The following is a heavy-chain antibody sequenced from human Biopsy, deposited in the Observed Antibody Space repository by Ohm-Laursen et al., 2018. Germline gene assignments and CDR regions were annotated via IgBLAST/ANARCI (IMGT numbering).Heavy chain of an antibody. CDR2: ISNSGTT. J-gene: IGHJ4*02. Sequence: SDTLFLTCILSGASVRSHFLAWIRQPPGKGLQWIGSISNSGTTKSSPSLKSRVNISLHTSKNQLSLKLTSVTAADTAVYYCARLSTLFGVADFTDDWGQGTLVTVSS. CDR1: GASVRSHF. D-gene: IGHD3-3*01. V-gene: IGHV4-59*08. CDR3: ARLSTLFGVADFTDD.